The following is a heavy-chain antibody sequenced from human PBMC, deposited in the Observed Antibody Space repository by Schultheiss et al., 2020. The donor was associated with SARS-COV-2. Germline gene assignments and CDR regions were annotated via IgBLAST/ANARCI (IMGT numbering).Heavy chain of an antibody. V-gene: IGHV1-46*01. CDR2: INPSGGST. D-gene: IGHD3-10*01. CDR3: ALGAYGSGSYYRGGGMDV. Sequence: ASVKVSCKASGYTFTNYHIHWVRQTPGQGLEWMGIINPSGGSTNYGQEFQGRVTMTRDTSTSTVYMELSSLTSEDTAVYYCALGAYGSGSYYRGGGMDVWGQGTTVTVSS. J-gene: IGHJ6*02. CDR1: GYTFTNYH.